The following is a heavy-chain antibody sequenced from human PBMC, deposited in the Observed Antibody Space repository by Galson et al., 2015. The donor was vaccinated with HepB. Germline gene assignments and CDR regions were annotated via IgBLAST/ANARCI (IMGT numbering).Heavy chain of an antibody. CDR3: ARGDCTGGVCYTFDY. J-gene: IGHJ4*02. Sequence: SVKVSCKAPGYTFTSYDINWVRQATGQGLEWMGWMNPNSGNTGYAQKFQGRVTITADESTSTACMELSSLRSEDTAVYYCARGDCTGGVCYTFDYWGQGTLVTVSS. CDR1: GYTFTSYD. V-gene: IGHV1-8*01. CDR2: MNPNSGNT. D-gene: IGHD2-8*02.